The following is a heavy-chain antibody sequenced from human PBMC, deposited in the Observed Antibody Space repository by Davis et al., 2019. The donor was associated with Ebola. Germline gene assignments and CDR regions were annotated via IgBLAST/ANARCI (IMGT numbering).Heavy chain of an antibody. CDR1: GYTFTSYG. V-gene: IGHV1-18*01. CDR3: ARDGNIVATSPYYYYGMDV. Sequence: ASVKVSCKTSGYTFTSYGISWVRQAPGQGLEWMGWISAYNGNTNYAQKLQGRVTMTTDTSTSTAYMELRSLRSDDTAVYYCARDGNIVATSPYYYYGMDVWGQGTTVTVSS. J-gene: IGHJ6*02. D-gene: IGHD5-12*01. CDR2: ISAYNGNT.